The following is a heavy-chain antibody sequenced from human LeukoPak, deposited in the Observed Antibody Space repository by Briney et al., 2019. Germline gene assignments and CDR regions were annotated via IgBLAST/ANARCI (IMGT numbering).Heavy chain of an antibody. V-gene: IGHV3-66*01. CDR1: GFTVSTNS. Sequence: GGSLRLSCAASGFTVSTNSMSWVRQAPGQRLEWVSLIYSGGGTYYADSVKGRFTISRDNSRNTLYLQMNSLRVDDTAVYYCARGFRSVTTWGYFDYWGQGALVTVSS. J-gene: IGHJ4*02. CDR2: IYSGGGT. D-gene: IGHD4-17*01. CDR3: ARGFRSVTTWGYFDY.